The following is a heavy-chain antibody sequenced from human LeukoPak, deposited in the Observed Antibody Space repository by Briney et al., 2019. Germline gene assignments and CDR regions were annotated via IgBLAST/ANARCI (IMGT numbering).Heavy chain of an antibody. CDR1: GFTFSSYW. V-gene: IGHV3-48*04. D-gene: IGHD5-18*01. J-gene: IGHJ4*02. Sequence: GGSLRLSCAVSGFTFSSYWMNWIRQAPGRGLEWISYISSSGSTIYYGDSVKGRFTISRDNAKNSLYLQMNSLRAEDTAVYYRARAGRGFSYGYLDYWGQGSLVTVSS. CDR2: ISSSGSTI. CDR3: ARAGRGFSYGYLDY.